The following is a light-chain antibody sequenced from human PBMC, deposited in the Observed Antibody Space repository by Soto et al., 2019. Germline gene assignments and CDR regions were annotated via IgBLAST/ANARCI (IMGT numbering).Light chain of an antibody. V-gene: IGKV1-16*01. Sequence: DLQMTQSPSSLSASVGDRVTITCRASQGISNNLDWFQQRPGKAPKSLIYAASSLQRGVPSRFSGSGSGTYFTLTISSPQPEDFANYYCQQYDSYPRKFGQGTKVEIK. J-gene: IGKJ1*01. CDR3: QQYDSYPRK. CDR1: QGISNN. CDR2: AAS.